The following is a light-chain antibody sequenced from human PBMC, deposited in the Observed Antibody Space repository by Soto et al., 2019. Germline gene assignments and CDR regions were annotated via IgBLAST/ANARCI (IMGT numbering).Light chain of an antibody. Sequence: QSALTQPHSVSGSPGQSVTISCTGTSVDVGAYDFVSWYQQHPGKAPKLLIYVVSGRPSGVPHRFSGSKSGNAASLTISGLQAEDDADYYCSSFTTSHTYVFGTGTKLTVL. J-gene: IGLJ1*01. V-gene: IGLV2-11*01. CDR2: VVS. CDR3: SSFTTSHTYV. CDR1: SVDVGAYDF.